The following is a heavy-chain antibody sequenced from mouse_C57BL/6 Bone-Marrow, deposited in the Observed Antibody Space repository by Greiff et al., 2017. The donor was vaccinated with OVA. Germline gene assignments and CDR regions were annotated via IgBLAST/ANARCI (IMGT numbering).Heavy chain of an antibody. J-gene: IGHJ3*01. V-gene: IGHV1-15*01. D-gene: IGHD1-1*01. CDR3: TNDYGSSYWFAY. CDR1: GYTFTDYE. CDR2: IDPETGGT. Sequence: VQLQQSGAELVRPGASVTLSCKASGYTFTDYEMHWVKQTPVHGLEWIGAIDPETGGTAYNQKFKGKAILTADKSSSTAYMELRSLTSEDSAVYYCTNDYGSSYWFAYWGQGTLVTVSA.